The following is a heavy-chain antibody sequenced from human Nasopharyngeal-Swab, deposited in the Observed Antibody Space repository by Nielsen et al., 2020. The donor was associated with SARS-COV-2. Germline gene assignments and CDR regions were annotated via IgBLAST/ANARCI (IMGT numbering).Heavy chain of an antibody. D-gene: IGHD5-12*01. CDR3: ARRGGFSGSYGMDV. CDR1: GGSIGGDNYY. Sequence: SETLSLTCNVSGGSIGGDNYYWGWIRQPPGKGLEWIGYIYYTGDTYYNPSLKSRLTMSVDTSKKQFSLRLSSATAADTAIYYCARRGGFSGSYGMDVWGQGTTVTVSS. CDR2: IYYTGDT. J-gene: IGHJ6*02. V-gene: IGHV4-39*01.